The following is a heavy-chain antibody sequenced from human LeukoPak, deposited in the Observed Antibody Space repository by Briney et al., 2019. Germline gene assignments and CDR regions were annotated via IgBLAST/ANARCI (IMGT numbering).Heavy chain of an antibody. CDR1: GFTFSACW. V-gene: IGHV3-74*01. CDR2: ITGGGSST. D-gene: IGHD4-17*01. Sequence: GRSLRLSCAASGFTFSACWMHWVRQVPGKGLVWVSRITGGGSSTTYEYSGKVRFTISRDNAKNTVFLQMISLRAEDTSVYYCARDTGWYFDLWGRGTLVTVSS. J-gene: IGHJ2*01. CDR3: ARDTGWYFDL.